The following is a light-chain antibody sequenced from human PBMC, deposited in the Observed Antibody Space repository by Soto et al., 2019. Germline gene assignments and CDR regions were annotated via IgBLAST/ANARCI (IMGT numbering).Light chain of an antibody. Sequence: QSVLTQQPSASGTPGQRVTISCSGSSSNIGSKYVYWYQQLPGTAPKLLIYRNNQRPSGVPDRFSGSKSGTSASLAISGLRSEDEADYYCAAWDDSLSVLFGGGTKLTVL. CDR3: AAWDDSLSVL. J-gene: IGLJ2*01. CDR2: RNN. V-gene: IGLV1-47*01. CDR1: SSNIGSKY.